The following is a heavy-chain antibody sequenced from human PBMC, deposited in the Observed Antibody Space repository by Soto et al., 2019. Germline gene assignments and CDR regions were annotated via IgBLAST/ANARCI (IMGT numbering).Heavy chain of an antibody. CDR1: GYTFTRYS. J-gene: IGHJ6*02. CDR3: ARPYYYDTTGYYSSLYYYSFGMDV. V-gene: IGHV1-3*01. CDR2: INVGNGNT. Sequence: ASVKVSCKASGYTFTRYSMHWVRQAPGQRLEWMGWINVGNGNTQYSQKFQGRVTITRDTSATTVYMELSSLRSEDTALYYCARPYYYDTTGYYSSLYYYSFGMDVWGQGPTVTVSS. D-gene: IGHD3-22*01.